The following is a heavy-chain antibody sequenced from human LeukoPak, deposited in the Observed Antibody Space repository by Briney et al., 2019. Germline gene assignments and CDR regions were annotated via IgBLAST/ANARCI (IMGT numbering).Heavy chain of an antibody. J-gene: IGHJ4*02. V-gene: IGHV3-53*01. Sequence: GGSLRLSCAASGFTGNSYYMNWVRQAPGKGLEWVANIYSGGGTHYADSVEGRFTISRDKSKNTLYLQMNSLRAEDTAVYFCARGFGGELLGYYFGYWGQGTLVTVSS. CDR1: GFTGNSYY. CDR2: IYSGGGT. D-gene: IGHD3-10*01. CDR3: ARGFGGELLGYYFGY.